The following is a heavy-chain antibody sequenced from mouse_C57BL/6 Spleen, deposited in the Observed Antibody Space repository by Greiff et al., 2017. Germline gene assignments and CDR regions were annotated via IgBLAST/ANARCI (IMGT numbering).Heavy chain of an antibody. CDR1: GYTFTSYG. CDR2: IYPRSGNT. CDR3: AREGDYDYGRRVDY. D-gene: IGHD2-4*01. J-gene: IGHJ2*01. V-gene: IGHV1-81*01. Sequence: VQLQQSGAELARPGASVKLSCKASGYTFTSYGISWVKQRTGQGLEWIGEIYPRSGNTYYNEKFKGKATLTADKSSSTAYMELRSLTSEDSAVYFCAREGDYDYGRRVDYWGQGTTLTVSS.